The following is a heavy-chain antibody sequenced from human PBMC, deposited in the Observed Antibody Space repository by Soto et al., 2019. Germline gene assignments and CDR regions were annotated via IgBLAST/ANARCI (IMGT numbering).Heavy chain of an antibody. CDR3: AKDRAVRAAAYSFDY. CDR2: IASDGRDK. CDR1: GFTFSNYG. V-gene: IGHV3-30*18. D-gene: IGHD2-15*01. Sequence: PGGSLRLSCEASGFTFSNYGMHWVRQAPGKGLEWVAVIASDGRDKKFADSVKGRFTISRDNSRDTLYLQMDSLRPDDTALYYCAKDRAVRAAAYSFDYWGQGTLVTVSS. J-gene: IGHJ4*02.